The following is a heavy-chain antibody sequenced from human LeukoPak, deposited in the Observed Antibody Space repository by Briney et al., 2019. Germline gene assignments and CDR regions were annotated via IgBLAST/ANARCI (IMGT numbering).Heavy chain of an antibody. CDR3: ARAGAMVTMEALSY. D-gene: IGHD5-18*01. V-gene: IGHV3-48*03. Sequence: GGSPRLSCAASGFTFSSYEMNWVRQAPGKGLEWVSYISSSGSTIYYADSVKGRFTISRDNAKNSLYLQMNSLRAEDTAVYYCARAGAMVTMEALSYWGQGTLVTVSS. CDR1: GFTFSSYE. J-gene: IGHJ4*02. CDR2: ISSSGSTI.